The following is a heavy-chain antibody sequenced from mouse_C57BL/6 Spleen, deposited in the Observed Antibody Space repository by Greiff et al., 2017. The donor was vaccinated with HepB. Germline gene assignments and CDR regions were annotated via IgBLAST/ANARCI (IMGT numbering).Heavy chain of an antibody. CDR3: ARGSTMVTTGAY. V-gene: IGHV1-80*01. CDR2: IYPGDGDT. D-gene: IGHD2-2*01. J-gene: IGHJ3*01. CDR1: GYAFSSYW. Sequence: VQLQQSGAELVKPGASVKISCKASGYAFSSYWMNWVKQRPGKGLEWIGQIYPGDGDTNYNGKFKGKATLTADKSSSTAYMQLSSLTSEDSAVYFCARGSTMVTTGAYWGQGTLVTVSA.